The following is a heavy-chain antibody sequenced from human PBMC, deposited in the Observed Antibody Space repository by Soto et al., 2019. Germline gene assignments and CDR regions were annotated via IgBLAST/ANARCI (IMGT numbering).Heavy chain of an antibody. CDR2: IIPIFGTA. D-gene: IGHD1-1*01. V-gene: IGHV1-69*13. J-gene: IGHJ5*02. CDR3: ARDVQNTNWLDP. Sequence: SVKVSCKASGGTFSSYAISWVRQAPGQGLEWMGGIIPIFGTANYAQKFQGRVTITADESTSTAYMELSSLRSEDTAVYYCARDVQNTNWLDPWGQGTLVTVSS. CDR1: GGTFSSYA.